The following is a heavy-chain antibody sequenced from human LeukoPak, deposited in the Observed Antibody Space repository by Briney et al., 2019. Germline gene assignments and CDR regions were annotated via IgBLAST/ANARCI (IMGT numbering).Heavy chain of an antibody. CDR1: GFTFGDYG. CDR2: IGSYNSDT. Sequence: PGGSLRLSCAASGFTFGDYGMSWIRQAPGKGLEWVSTIGSYNSDTYYTESVKGRFTVSRDNSKNTLFLQMNSLRAEDTAIYFCATRVLSVPVASLDYWGQGTLVTVSP. J-gene: IGHJ4*02. V-gene: IGHV3-23*05. CDR3: ATRVLSVPVASLDY. D-gene: IGHD2-8*02.